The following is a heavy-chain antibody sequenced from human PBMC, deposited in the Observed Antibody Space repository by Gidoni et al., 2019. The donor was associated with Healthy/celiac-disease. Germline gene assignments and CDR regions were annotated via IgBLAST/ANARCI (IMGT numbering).Heavy chain of an antibody. CDR1: GFTFSSYG. CDR3: ARDRGYCSGGSCYGHFDY. V-gene: IGHV3-33*01. D-gene: IGHD2-15*01. J-gene: IGHJ4*02. Sequence: QVQLVESGGGVVQPGRSLRLSCAASGFTFSSYGMHWVRQAPGKGLEWVAVIWYDGSNKYYADSVKGRFTISRDNSKNTLYLQMNSLRAEDTAVYYCARDRGYCSGGSCYGHFDYWGQGTLVTVSS. CDR2: IWYDGSNK.